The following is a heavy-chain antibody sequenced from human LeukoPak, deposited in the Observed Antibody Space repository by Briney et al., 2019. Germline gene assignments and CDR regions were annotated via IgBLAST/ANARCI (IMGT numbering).Heavy chain of an antibody. CDR1: GFTFSSYA. D-gene: IGHD3-22*01. CDR3: ATFDSSGYYPNYYFDY. CDR2: ISGSGGST. V-gene: IGHV3-23*01. J-gene: IGHJ4*02. Sequence: PGGSLRLSCAASGFTFSSYAMSWVRQAPGKGLEWVSAISGSGGSTYYVDSVKGRFTISRDNSKNTLYLQMNSLRAEDTAVYYCATFDSSGYYPNYYFDYWGQGTLVTVSS.